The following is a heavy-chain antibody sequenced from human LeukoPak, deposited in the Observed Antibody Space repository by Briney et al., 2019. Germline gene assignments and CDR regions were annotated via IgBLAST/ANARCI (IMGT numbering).Heavy chain of an antibody. V-gene: IGHV3-21*01. D-gene: IGHD4-23*01. CDR3: ARGGTVVTYYFDY. CDR2: ISSSSSYI. CDR1: GFTFSSYS. J-gene: IGHJ4*02. Sequence: PGGSLRLSCAASGFTFSSYSMNWVRQAPGKGLEWVSSISSSSSYIYYADSVKGRFTISRDNAKNSLYLQMNSLRAEDTAVYYCARGGTVVTYYFDYWGQGTLVTVSS.